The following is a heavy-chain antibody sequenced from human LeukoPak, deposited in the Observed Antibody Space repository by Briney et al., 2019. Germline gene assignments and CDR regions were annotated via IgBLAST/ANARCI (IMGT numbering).Heavy chain of an antibody. V-gene: IGHV3-7*04. CDR2: INQDGSEK. Sequence: GGSLRLSCAASGFTFSNYWMAWVRQAPGKGLEWVANINQDGSEKYYVDSVKGRFTISRDNAKNTLYLQMNSLRAEDTAVYYRARVAYGSSWYVDYWGQGTLVTVSS. J-gene: IGHJ4*02. CDR1: GFTFSNYW. D-gene: IGHD6-13*01. CDR3: ARVAYGSSWYVDY.